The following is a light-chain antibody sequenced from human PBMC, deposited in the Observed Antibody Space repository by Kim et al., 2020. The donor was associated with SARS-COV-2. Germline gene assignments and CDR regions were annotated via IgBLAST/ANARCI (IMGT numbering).Light chain of an antibody. V-gene: IGKV1-39*01. CDR1: RTVTTF. Sequence: DIQMTQSPSSLSASVGDRVTISCRASRTVTTFLNWYQQRPGKAPKLLIHTASKLQSGVPSRFTGSGSGTDFTLTINNLQPEDFATYYCQQSYTTPEYTFGQGTKLEI. J-gene: IGKJ2*01. CDR3: QQSYTTPEYT. CDR2: TAS.